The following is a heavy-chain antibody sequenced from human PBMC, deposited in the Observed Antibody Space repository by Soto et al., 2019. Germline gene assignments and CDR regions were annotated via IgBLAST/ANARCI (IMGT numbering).Heavy chain of an antibody. J-gene: IGHJ6*02. CDR2: INSDGSST. CDR1: GFTFSSYW. D-gene: IGHD6-19*01. CDR3: ARVASSGWYAYYYGMDV. Sequence: GSLRLSCAASGFTFSSYWMHWVRQAPGKGLVWVSRINSDGSSTSYADSVKGRFTISRDNAKNTLYLQMNSLRAEDTAVYYCARVASSGWYAYYYGMDVWGQGTTVTVSS. V-gene: IGHV3-74*01.